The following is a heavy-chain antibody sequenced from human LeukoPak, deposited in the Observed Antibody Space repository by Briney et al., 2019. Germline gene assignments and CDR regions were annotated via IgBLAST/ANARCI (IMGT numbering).Heavy chain of an antibody. Sequence: SSETLSLTCTVSGGSISTYYWSWIRQPAGKGLEWIGRIHTSGSTDYNPSLKSRVTMSVDTSKKQFSLRLSSVTAADTAMYFCAREGSMTSRPFVSIDYWGQGTLVTVSS. V-gene: IGHV4-4*07. CDR3: AREGSMTSRPFVSIDY. D-gene: IGHD6-6*01. J-gene: IGHJ4*02. CDR2: IHTSGST. CDR1: GGSISTYY.